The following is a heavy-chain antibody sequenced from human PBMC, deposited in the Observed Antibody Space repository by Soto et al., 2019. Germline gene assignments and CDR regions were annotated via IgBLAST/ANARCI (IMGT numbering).Heavy chain of an antibody. J-gene: IGHJ6*02. CDR2: TYYRSKWYN. CDR3: ARGRTLVVVASQNYYYYGMDV. Sequence: TLSLTCVISGDSVSSSSAAWNWIRQSPSRGLEWLGRTYYRSKWYNDYAVSVKSRIIINSDTSQNQFSLQLNSVTPEDTAVYYCARGRTLVVVASQNYYYYGMDVWGQGTTVTVSS. V-gene: IGHV6-1*01. CDR1: GDSVSSSSAA. D-gene: IGHD2-15*01.